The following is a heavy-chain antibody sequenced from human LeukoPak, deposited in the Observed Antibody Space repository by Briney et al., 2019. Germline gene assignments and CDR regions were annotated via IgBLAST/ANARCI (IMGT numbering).Heavy chain of an antibody. CDR3: ARHKYSSGWPPEGAFDI. CDR2: IYYSGST. Sequence: TSETLSLTCTVSGASISSTTYYWGWIRQPPRKGLEWIASIYYSGSTYYNPSLKSRVTISVDTSKNQFSLKLSSVTAADTAVYYCARHKYSSGWPPEGAFDIWGQGTMVTVSS. D-gene: IGHD6-19*01. CDR1: GASISSTTYY. V-gene: IGHV4-39*01. J-gene: IGHJ3*02.